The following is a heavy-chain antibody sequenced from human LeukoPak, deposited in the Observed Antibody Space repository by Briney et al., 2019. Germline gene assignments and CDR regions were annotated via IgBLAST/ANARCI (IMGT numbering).Heavy chain of an antibody. Sequence: PGGSLRLSCAASGFTFNDYYMSWLRQAPGKGLEGLSYINIGGTNTHYADSVKGRFTISSDNAKKSLYLEMNNLRAEDTAVYYCATDGAGFDPWGQGVLVTVSS. J-gene: IGHJ5*02. CDR1: GFTFNDYY. CDR3: ATDGAGFDP. V-gene: IGHV3-11*01. CDR2: INIGGTNT.